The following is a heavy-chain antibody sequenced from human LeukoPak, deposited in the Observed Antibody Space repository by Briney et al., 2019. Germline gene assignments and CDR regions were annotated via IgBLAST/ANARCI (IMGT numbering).Heavy chain of an antibody. CDR1: GYTFTSYG. J-gene: IGHJ6*03. CDR3: ARDPVLTGYHYYYYYMDV. CDR2: ISAYNGNT. Sequence: ASVKVSCKASGYTFTSYGISWVRQAPGQGLEWMGWISAYNGNTNYAQKFQGRVTMTRDMSTSTVHMELSSLRSEDTAVYYCARDPVLTGYHYYYYYMDVWGKGTTVTVSS. V-gene: IGHV1-18*01. D-gene: IGHD3-9*01.